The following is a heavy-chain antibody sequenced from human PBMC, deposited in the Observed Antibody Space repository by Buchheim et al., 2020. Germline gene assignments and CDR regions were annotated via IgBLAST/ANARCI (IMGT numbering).Heavy chain of an antibody. CDR2: IYTSGST. D-gene: IGHD3-10*01. Sequence: QVQLQESGPGLVKPSQTLSLTCTVSGGSISSGSYYWSWIRQPAGKGLEWIGRIYTSGSTNYNPPLKSRVTIPVDTSKNQFSLKLSSVTAADAAVYYCARDGSGSYYANYYYYGMDVWGQGTT. J-gene: IGHJ6*02. V-gene: IGHV4-61*02. CDR3: ARDGSGSYYANYYYYGMDV. CDR1: GGSISSGSYY.